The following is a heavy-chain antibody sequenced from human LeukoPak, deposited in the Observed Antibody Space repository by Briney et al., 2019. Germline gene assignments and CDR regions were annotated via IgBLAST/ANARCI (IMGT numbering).Heavy chain of an antibody. CDR3: ARGSRFGVVERDAFDI. CDR2: IKEDGSEK. D-gene: IGHD3-3*01. CDR1: GFTFSTSW. Sequence: GGSLRLSCAASGFTFSTSWMSWVRQAPGEGLEWVANIKEDGSEKYYVDSVKGRFTISRDNAKNSLYLQMNSLRAEDTAVYYCARGSRFGVVERDAFDIWGQGTMVTVSS. J-gene: IGHJ3*02. V-gene: IGHV3-7*01.